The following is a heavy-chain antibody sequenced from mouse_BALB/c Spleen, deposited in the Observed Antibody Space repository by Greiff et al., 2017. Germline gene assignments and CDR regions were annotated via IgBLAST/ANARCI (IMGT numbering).Heavy chain of an antibody. CDR3: ARQGEHYYGSFAY. J-gene: IGHJ3*01. CDR2: ISSGGSYT. CDR1: GFTFSSYA. Sequence: EVMLVDSGGGLVKPGGSLKLSCAASGFTFSSYAMSWVRQTPEKRLEWVATISSGGSYTYYPDSVKGRFTISRDNAKNTLYLQMSSLRSEDTAMYYCARQGEHYYGSFAYWGQGTLVTVSA. D-gene: IGHD1-2*01. V-gene: IGHV5-9-3*01.